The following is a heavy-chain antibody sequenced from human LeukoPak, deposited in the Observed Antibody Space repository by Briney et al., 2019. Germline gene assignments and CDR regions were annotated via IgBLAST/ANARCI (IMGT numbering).Heavy chain of an antibody. CDR2: ISYDGSNE. D-gene: IGHD5-12*01. Sequence: GGSLRLSCAAPGFMFHDYAIHWVRLAPGKGLDWVAVISYDGSNEYYADSVKGRFTISRDNSKNTLYLQMNSLRADDTAVYYCAKDTTILGDYFDYWGQGTLVTVSS. J-gene: IGHJ4*02. CDR3: AKDTTILGDYFDY. V-gene: IGHV3-30*18. CDR1: GFMFHDYA.